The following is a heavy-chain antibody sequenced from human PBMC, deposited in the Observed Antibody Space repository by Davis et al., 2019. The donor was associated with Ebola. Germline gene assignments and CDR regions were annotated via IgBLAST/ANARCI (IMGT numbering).Heavy chain of an antibody. CDR1: GLPFSIYG. Sequence: GESLKISCEASGLPFSIYGMNWVRQAPGKGLEWVALSSSDGSKFHSDSVKGRFSVSRDNSKNTLYLQMNSLTAEDTAVYYCVARNFDSWGQGTLVTVSS. J-gene: IGHJ4*02. V-gene: IGHV3-30*03. CDR2: SSSDGSK. D-gene: IGHD5-12*01. CDR3: VARNFDS.